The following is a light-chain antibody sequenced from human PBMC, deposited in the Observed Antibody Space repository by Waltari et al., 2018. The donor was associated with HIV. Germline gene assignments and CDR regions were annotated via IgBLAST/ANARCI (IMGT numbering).Light chain of an antibody. J-gene: IGLJ2*01. CDR2: EVT. CDR1: HSDIGTYDY. V-gene: IGLV2-8*01. Sequence: QSALTQPPSASGSPGQSVPLSCTGTHSDIGTYDYFSWYQQHPGKAPKLVISEVTKRPSGVSDRFSGSKSGNTAFLTVSGLQAEDEADYYCSSFANRDGFYVLFGGGTRLTVL. CDR3: SSFANRDGFYVL.